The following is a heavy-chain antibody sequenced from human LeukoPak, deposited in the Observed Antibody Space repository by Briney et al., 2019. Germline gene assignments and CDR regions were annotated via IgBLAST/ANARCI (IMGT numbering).Heavy chain of an antibody. CDR3: AREGLATLDY. J-gene: IGHJ4*02. Sequence: PGGSLRLSCAASGFTLSRYWMSWVRQAPGKGLEWVANIKEDGSQKYYVDSVKGRFTISRDNAKNSLYLQMNSLRAEDAAIYYCAREGLATLDYWGQGTLVTVSS. D-gene: IGHD3-3*02. CDR1: GFTLSRYW. V-gene: IGHV3-7*04. CDR2: IKEDGSQK.